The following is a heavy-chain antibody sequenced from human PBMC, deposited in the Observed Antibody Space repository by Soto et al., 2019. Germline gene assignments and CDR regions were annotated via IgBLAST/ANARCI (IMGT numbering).Heavy chain of an antibody. D-gene: IGHD6-19*01. Sequence: SETLSLTCVVYGKSFSGYSWNWIRQSPGKGLEWIGDIDDSGTARYSPSLKTRVTISIDTSKSEISLSLTSVTAADTAVYYCARQSVADYWGQGTLVTVSS. CDR3: ARQSVADY. CDR1: GKSFSGYS. V-gene: IGHV4-34*01. J-gene: IGHJ4*02. CDR2: IDDSGTA.